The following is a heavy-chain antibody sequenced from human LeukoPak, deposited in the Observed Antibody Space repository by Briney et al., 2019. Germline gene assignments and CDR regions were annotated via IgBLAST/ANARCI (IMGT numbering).Heavy chain of an antibody. CDR3: ARVSYDSSGLDFDY. V-gene: IGHV4-61*01. J-gene: IGHJ4*02. Sequence: PSETLSLTCTVSGGPISGSSYYWSWIRQPPGKGLEWVGYIYYSGSTNYNPSLKSRVTISVDTSKNQFSLKLSSVTAADTAVYYCARVSYDSSGLDFDYWGQGTLVTVSS. D-gene: IGHD3-22*01. CDR2: IYYSGST. CDR1: GGPISGSSYY.